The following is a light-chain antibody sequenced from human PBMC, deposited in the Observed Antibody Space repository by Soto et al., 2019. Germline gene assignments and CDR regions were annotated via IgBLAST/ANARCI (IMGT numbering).Light chain of an antibody. CDR3: QQYNNWPPKYT. Sequence: EIVMTQSPATLSVSPGERATLSSRASQSVSSNLAWYQQKPGQAPRLLIYGASTRATAIPARFSGSGSGTDFTLTISSLQSEDFAVYYCQQYNNWPPKYTFGQGTKLEIK. CDR2: GAS. CDR1: QSVSSN. J-gene: IGKJ2*01. V-gene: IGKV3-15*01.